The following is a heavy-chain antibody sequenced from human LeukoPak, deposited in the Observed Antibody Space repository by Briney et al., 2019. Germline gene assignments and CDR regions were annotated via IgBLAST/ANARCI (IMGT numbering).Heavy chain of an antibody. V-gene: IGHV1-69*06. Sequence: SVKVSCKASGGTFSSYAISWVRQAPGQGLEWMGRIIPIFGTANYAQKFQGGVTITADKSTSTAYMELSSLRSEDTAVYYCARVFSEDPGYSGYDYGYWGQGTLVTVSS. CDR1: GGTFSSYA. J-gene: IGHJ4*02. D-gene: IGHD5-12*01. CDR3: ARVFSEDPGYSGYDYGY. CDR2: IIPIFGTA.